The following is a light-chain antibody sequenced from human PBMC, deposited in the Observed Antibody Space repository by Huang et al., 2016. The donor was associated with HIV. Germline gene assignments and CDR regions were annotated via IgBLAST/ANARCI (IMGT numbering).Light chain of an antibody. CDR2: DAS. V-gene: IGKV1-33*01. Sequence: DIQMTQSPSSLSASVGDRVTITCQGSQGIANHLKLYQQQPGKAPKLLIYDASSLETGVPSRFSGSGSRTDFTLTIRSLQPEDIATYYCQQFYNVPRTFGQGTKLEIK. CDR1: QGIANH. J-gene: IGKJ2*01. CDR3: QQFYNVPRT.